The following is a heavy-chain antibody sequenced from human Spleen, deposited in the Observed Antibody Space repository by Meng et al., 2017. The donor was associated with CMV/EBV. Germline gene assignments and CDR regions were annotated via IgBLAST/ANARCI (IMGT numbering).Heavy chain of an antibody. CDR2: IDYDGSDE. J-gene: IGHJ4*02. V-gene: IGHV3-30*02. CDR3: VKDRSHITVTASLDY. D-gene: IGHD4-17*01. Sequence: GESLKISCAASGFTFSAYGMHWVRQAPGKGLEWVAFIDYDGSDEYHADSVKGRFTISRDNSDNTLYLQMNSLRPEDTALYYCVKDRSHITVTASLDYWGQGTLVTVSS. CDR1: GFTFSAYG.